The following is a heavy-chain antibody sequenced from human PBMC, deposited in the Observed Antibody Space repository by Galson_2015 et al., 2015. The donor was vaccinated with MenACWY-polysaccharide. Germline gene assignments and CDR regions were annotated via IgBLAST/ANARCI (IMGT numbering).Heavy chain of an antibody. CDR2: INPNSGGT. V-gene: IGHV1-2*06. Sequence: SVKVSCKASGYTFTGYYMHWVRQAPGQGLEWMGRINPNSGGTNYAQKFQGRVTMTRDTSISTAYMELSRLRSDDTAVYYCARELDYSSSWGDQNDYWGQGTLVTVSS. CDR1: GYTFTGYY. J-gene: IGHJ4*02. CDR3: ARELDYSSSWGDQNDY. D-gene: IGHD6-13*01.